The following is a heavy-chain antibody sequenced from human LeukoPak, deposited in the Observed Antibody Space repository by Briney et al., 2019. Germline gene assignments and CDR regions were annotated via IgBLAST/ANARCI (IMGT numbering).Heavy chain of an antibody. V-gene: IGHV4-39*01. CDR1: GGSISSSSYY. D-gene: IGHD2-15*01. CDR3: ATSPSGNGWNFDG. J-gene: IGHJ4*02. CDR2: IYYSGST. Sequence: SETLSLTCTVSGGSISSSSYYWGWIRQPPGKGLEWIGSIYYSGSTYNNPSLKSRVTISVDTTKNQFSLKLTSVTAADTAVYYCATSPSGNGWNFDGWGQGTLVTVSS.